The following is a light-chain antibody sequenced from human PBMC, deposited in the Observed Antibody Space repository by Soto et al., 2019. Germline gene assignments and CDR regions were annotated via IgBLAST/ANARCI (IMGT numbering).Light chain of an antibody. V-gene: IGKV1-5*03. CDR1: QSISSW. Sequence: DIQITQSPSTLSASLGDRVTITCRASQSISSWLAWYQQKPGKAPKLLIYKASSLESGVPSRFSGSGSGTEFTLTISSLQPDDFATYYCQQYNSYSTFGQGTKVDI. J-gene: IGKJ1*01. CDR2: KAS. CDR3: QQYNSYST.